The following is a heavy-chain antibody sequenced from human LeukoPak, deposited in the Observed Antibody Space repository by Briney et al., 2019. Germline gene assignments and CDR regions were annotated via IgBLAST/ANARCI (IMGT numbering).Heavy chain of an antibody. J-gene: IGHJ3*02. CDR1: GYTFTSYD. V-gene: IGHV1-8*01. D-gene: IGHD3-16*01. CDR3: ARLGSSWARDDAFDI. CDR2: MNPNSGNT. Sequence: ASVKVSCKASGYTFTSYDINWVRQATGQGLEWVGWMNPNSGNTGYAQKFQGRVTMTRNTSISTAYMELSSLRSEDTAVYYCARLGSSWARDDAFDIWGQGTMVTVSS.